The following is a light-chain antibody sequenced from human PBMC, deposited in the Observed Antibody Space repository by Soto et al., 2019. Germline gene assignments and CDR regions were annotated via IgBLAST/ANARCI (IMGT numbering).Light chain of an antibody. CDR2: DAS. CDR3: QQYNNLPYT. CDR1: QAISKY. J-gene: IGKJ2*01. Sequence: DIQMTQSPSSLSASLGDRVTITCQASQAISKYLHWYHQRPGKAPILVIYDASNLEAGAPSRFSGGGSGTSFTLTISSLQPEDIGTYFCQQYNNLPYTFGQGTTVDIK. V-gene: IGKV1-33*01.